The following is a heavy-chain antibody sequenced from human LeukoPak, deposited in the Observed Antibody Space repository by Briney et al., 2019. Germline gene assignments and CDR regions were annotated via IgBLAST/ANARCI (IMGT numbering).Heavy chain of an antibody. D-gene: IGHD6-13*01. CDR3: ARGIAAARLDP. J-gene: IGHJ5*02. CDR1: GGSISSGGYY. CDR2: IYYSGST. V-gene: IGHV4-31*03. Sequence: SETLSLTCTVSGGSISSGGYYWSWIRQHPGKGLEWIGYIYYSGSTYYNPSLKSRVTISVDTSKSQFSLKLSSVTAADTAVYYCARGIAAARLDPWGQGTLVTVSS.